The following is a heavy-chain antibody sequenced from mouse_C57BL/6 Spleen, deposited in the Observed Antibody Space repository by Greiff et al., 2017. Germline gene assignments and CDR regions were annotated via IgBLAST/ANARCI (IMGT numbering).Heavy chain of an antibody. Sequence: VQLQQSGPELVKPGASVKISCKASGYSFTGYYMNWVKQSPEKSLEWIGEINPSTGGTTYNQKFKAKATLTVDKSSSTAYMQLKSLTSEDSAVYYCARGPNSRCAYWGQGTLGTVSA. CDR3: ARGPNSRCAY. D-gene: IGHD4-1*01. V-gene: IGHV1-42*01. J-gene: IGHJ3*01. CDR1: GYSFTGYY. CDR2: INPSTGGT.